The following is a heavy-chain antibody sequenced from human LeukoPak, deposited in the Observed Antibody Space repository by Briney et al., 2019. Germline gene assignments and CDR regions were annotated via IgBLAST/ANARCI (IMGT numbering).Heavy chain of an antibody. J-gene: IGHJ4*02. CDR2: IWNDGSNK. CDR1: GFTFSIYG. Sequence: GGSLRLSCAASGFTFSIYGMHWVRQAPGKGLEGVAVIWNDGSNKYYADSVKGRFTISGDNSKNTLYLQMNSLRAEDTAVYSCARASGPFDYWGQGTLVTVSS. D-gene: IGHD3-10*01. V-gene: IGHV3-33*01. CDR3: ARASGPFDY.